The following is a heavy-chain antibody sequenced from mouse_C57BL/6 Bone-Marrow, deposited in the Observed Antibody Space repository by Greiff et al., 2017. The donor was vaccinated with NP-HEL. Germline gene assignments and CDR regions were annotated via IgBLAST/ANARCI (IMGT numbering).Heavy chain of an antibody. CDR2: IHPNSGST. V-gene: IGHV1-64*01. CDR1: GYTFTSYW. J-gene: IGHJ2*01. D-gene: IGHD1-2*01. Sequence: QVQLQQSGAELVKPGASVKLSCKASGYTFTSYWMHWVKQRPGQGLEWIGMIHPNSGSTNYNEKFKSKATLTVDKSSSTAYMQLSSLTSEDSAGYYCARRLGPYYFDYWGKSTTLTVSS. CDR3: ARRLGPYYFDY.